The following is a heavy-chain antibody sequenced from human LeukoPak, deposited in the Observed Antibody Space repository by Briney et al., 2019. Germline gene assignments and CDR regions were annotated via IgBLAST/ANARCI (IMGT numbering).Heavy chain of an antibody. CDR3: ARQPWSGYYRRGSQADY. V-gene: IGHV4-39*01. J-gene: IGHJ4*02. CDR2: IYYSGST. D-gene: IGHD3-3*01. Sequence: PSETLSLTCTVSGGSISSSSYYWGWIRQPPGKGLEWIGSIYYSGSTYYNPSLKSRVTISVDTSKNQFSLKLSSVTAADTAVYYCARQPWSGYYRRGSQADYWGQGTLVTVSS. CDR1: GGSISSSSYY.